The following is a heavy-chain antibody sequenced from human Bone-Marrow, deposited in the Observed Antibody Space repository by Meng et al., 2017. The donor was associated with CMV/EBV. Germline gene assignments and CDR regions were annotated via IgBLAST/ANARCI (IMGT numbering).Heavy chain of an antibody. V-gene: IGHV1-18*01. CDR1: GYTFTSYG. CDR2: ISASNDKT. J-gene: IGHJ2*01. D-gene: IGHD2-15*01. Sequence: ASVKVSCKASGYTFTSYGISWVRQAPGQGPEWMGWISASNDKTNYAQKFQGRVTMTTDTSTSTAYMELSSLRSEDTAVYYCAGVDELIHSWAWYFDLWGRGTLVTVSS. CDR3: AGVDELIHSWAWYFDL.